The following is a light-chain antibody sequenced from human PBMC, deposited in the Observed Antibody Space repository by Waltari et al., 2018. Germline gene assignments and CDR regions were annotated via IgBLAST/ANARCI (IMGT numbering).Light chain of an antibody. J-gene: IGKJ1*01. Sequence: IVLTQSPGTLSLSPGERGTVSCSASQSVSRFLAWYQQIPGQPPRLLIYGASTRATGIPDRFSGSGSGRDFSLTISRLEPEDCAVYYCQKYDRLPATFGQGTKVEIK. CDR2: GAS. V-gene: IGKV3-20*01. CDR3: QKYDRLPAT. CDR1: QSVSRF.